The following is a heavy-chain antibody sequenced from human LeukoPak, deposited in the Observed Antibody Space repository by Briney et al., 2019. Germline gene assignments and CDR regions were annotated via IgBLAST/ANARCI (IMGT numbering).Heavy chain of an antibody. J-gene: IGHJ6*02. Sequence: SETLSLTCTVSGGSISHYYWSWIRQPPGKGLEWIGYIYYSGSTNYNPSLKSRVTISVDTSKNQFSLKLSSVTAADTAVYHCVRGPMTTVTTRSYYCGVDVWGQGATVTVSS. V-gene: IGHV4-59*08. CDR2: IYYSGST. CDR1: GGSISHYY. CDR3: VRGPMTTVTTRSYYCGVDV. D-gene: IGHD4-17*01.